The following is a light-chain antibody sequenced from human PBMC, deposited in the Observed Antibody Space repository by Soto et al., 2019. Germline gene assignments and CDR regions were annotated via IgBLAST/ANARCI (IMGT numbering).Light chain of an antibody. Sequence: VLTQSPGHLSLSPGERATLSCRASRSVTTYVAWYQQKPGQAPRLLIYDVSTRATGIPDRFSGSGSGTDFTLTISRLEPEDVALYYCQQYGPSPSTFGQGTNLEI. CDR3: QQYGPSPST. CDR1: RSVTTY. J-gene: IGKJ2*01. V-gene: IGKV3-20*01. CDR2: DVS.